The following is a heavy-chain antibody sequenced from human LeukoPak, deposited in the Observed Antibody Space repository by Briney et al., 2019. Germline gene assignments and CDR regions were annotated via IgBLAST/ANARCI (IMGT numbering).Heavy chain of an antibody. D-gene: IGHD6-6*01. CDR1: GGTFSSYA. CDR2: IIPIFGTA. CDR3: ARLGSSSSLLPY. V-gene: IGHV1-69*05. Sequence: SVEVSCKASGGTFSSYAISWVRQAPGQGLEGMGGIIPIFGTANYAQKFQGRVTITTDESTSTAYMELSSLRSEDTAVYYCARLGSSSSLLPYWGQGTLVTVSS. J-gene: IGHJ4*02.